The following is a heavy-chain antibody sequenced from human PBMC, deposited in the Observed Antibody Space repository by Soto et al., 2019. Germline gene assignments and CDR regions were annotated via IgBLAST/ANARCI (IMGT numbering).Heavy chain of an antibody. CDR3: ARVGSNSGNFDY. V-gene: IGHV4-31*03. D-gene: IGHD5-12*01. Sequence: QVQLQESGPGLVKPSQNLSLICTVSGGSISRSGYYWSWIRQHPGKGLEWIGYIYYSGTTYINPSLSSRVTFSVDTSKNQFSLKLSSVTVADTAVYYCARVGSNSGNFDYWGQGTLVTVSS. CDR1: GGSISRSGYY. CDR2: IYYSGTT. J-gene: IGHJ4*02.